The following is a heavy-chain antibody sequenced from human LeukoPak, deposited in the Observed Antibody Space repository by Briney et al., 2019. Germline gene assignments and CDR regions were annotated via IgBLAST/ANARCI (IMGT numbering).Heavy chain of an antibody. CDR1: GFTFSSYA. D-gene: IGHD3-22*01. Sequence: GGSLILSCAASGFTFSSYAMSWVRQAPGKGLEWVSAISGSGGSTYYADSVKGRFTISRDNSKNTLYLQMNSLRAEDTAVYYCAKDLGSYDSSGYYYLGIVNWFDPWGQGTLVTVSS. CDR2: ISGSGGST. J-gene: IGHJ5*02. CDR3: AKDLGSYDSSGYYYLGIVNWFDP. V-gene: IGHV3-23*01.